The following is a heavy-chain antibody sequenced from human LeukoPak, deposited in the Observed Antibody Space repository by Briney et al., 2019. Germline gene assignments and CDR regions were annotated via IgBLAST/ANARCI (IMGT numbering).Heavy chain of an antibody. D-gene: IGHD6-19*01. V-gene: IGHV3-23*01. CDR2: ISGRGSST. Sequence: GGSLRLSCAASGFTFSSYAMSWVRQAPRKGLEWVLAISGRGSSTYSADSVKGRFTISRDNSKNTLYLQMNSLRAEDTAVYYCAKDMTAGYSSGWYSVAFDIWGQGTVVTVSS. CDR1: GFTFSSYA. CDR3: AKDMTAGYSSGWYSVAFDI. J-gene: IGHJ3*02.